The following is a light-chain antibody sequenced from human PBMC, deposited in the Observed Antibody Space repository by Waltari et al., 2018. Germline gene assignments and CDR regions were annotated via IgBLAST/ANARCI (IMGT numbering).Light chain of an antibody. CDR1: SSDVGAYNY. J-gene: IGLJ3*02. Sequence: QSALTQPRSVSGPPGQSVTISCTGTSSDVGAYNYVSWYQQHPGKAPKLLIYDVTKLPSGVPNRFSGSKSGNTASLTISGLQAEDEADYYCCSYAGNYTWVFGGGTKLTVL. CDR3: CSYAGNYTWV. V-gene: IGLV2-11*01. CDR2: DVT.